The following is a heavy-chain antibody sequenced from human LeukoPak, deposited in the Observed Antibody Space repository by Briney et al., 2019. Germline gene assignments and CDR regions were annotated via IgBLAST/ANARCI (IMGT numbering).Heavy chain of an antibody. V-gene: IGHV3-30*04. CDR2: ISYDGSNK. Sequence: PGGSLRLSCAASGFTFSSYAMHWVRQAPGKGLEWVAVISYDGSNKYYADSVKGRFTISRDNSKNTLYLQMNSLRAEDTAVYYCAKDIGGGMVRGVPVDYWGQGTLVTVSS. D-gene: IGHD3-10*01. CDR3: AKDIGGGMVRGVPVDY. CDR1: GFTFSSYA. J-gene: IGHJ4*02.